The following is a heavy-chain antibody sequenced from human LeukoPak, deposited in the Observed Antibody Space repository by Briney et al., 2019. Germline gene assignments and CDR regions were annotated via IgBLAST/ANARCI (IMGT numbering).Heavy chain of an antibody. J-gene: IGHJ1*01. CDR1: GFTFSSYG. V-gene: IGHV3-30*02. CDR3: AREPPKLIAAAKNPGYFQH. CDR2: VRYGGSNK. Sequence: GGSLRLSCVVSGFTFSSYGMHWVRQAPGKGLEWVAVVRYGGSNKYYADSVKGRFTISRDNSKNTLYLQMNSLRAEDTAVYYCAREPPKLIAAAKNPGYFQHWGQGTLVTVSS. D-gene: IGHD6-13*01.